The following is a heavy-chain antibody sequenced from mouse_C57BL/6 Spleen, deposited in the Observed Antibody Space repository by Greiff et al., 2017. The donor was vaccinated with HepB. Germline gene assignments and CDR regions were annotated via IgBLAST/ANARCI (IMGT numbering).Heavy chain of an antibody. CDR2: INPSSGYT. CDR1: GYTFTSYT. CDR3: ARDVDYGNPFAY. J-gene: IGHJ3*01. V-gene: IGHV1-4*01. Sequence: QVQLKQSGAELARPGASVKMSCKASGYTFTSYTMHWVKQRPGQGLEWIGYINPSSGYTKYNQKFKDKATLTADKSSSTAYMQLSSLTSEDSAVYYCARDVDYGNPFAYWGQGTLVTVSA. D-gene: IGHD2-1*01.